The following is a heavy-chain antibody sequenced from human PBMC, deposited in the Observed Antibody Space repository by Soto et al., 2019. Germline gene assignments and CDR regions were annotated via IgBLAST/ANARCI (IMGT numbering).Heavy chain of an antibody. CDR1: GFTFSSYA. V-gene: IGHV3-23*01. J-gene: IGHJ6*02. CDR3: AKDYCTNGVCYGYYYYGMDV. D-gene: IGHD2-8*01. CDR2: ISGSGGST. Sequence: GGSLRLSCAASGFTFSSYAMSWVRQAPGKGLEWVSAISGSGGSTYYADSVKGRFTISRDNSKNTLYLQMNSLRAEDTAVYYCAKDYCTNGVCYGYYYYGMDVWGQGTTVTVSS.